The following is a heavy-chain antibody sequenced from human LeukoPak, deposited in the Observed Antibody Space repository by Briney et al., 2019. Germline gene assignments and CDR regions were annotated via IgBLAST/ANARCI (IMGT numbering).Heavy chain of an antibody. Sequence: TSVKVSCKASGYTFTGYYMHWVRQAPGQGLEWMGWINPNSGGTNYAQKFQGRVTMTEDTSTDTAYMELSSLRSEDTAVYYCATGVIRYFDWLLSPSTFDIWGQGTMVTVSS. D-gene: IGHD3-9*01. V-gene: IGHV1-2*02. CDR1: GYTFTGYY. J-gene: IGHJ3*02. CDR2: INPNSGGT. CDR3: ATGVIRYFDWLLSPSTFDI.